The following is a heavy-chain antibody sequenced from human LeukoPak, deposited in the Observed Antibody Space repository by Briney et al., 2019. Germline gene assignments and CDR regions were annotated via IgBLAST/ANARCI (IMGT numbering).Heavy chain of an antibody. CDR1: GYSFTTYW. J-gene: IGHJ4*02. D-gene: IGHD1-26*01. Sequence: GESLKISCKGSGYSFTTYWIGWVRQMPGKGLEWMAIIYPGDSDTRYSPSFQGQVTISADKSISTAYLQWNSLKASDTAMYYCARRRSGSYFDYWGRGTLVTVSS. CDR3: ARRRSGSYFDY. V-gene: IGHV5-51*01. CDR2: IYPGDSDT.